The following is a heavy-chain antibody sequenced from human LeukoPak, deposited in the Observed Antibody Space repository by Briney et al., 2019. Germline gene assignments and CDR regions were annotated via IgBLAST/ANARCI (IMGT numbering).Heavy chain of an antibody. CDR2: IKSKTDGGTT. V-gene: IGHV3-15*01. D-gene: IGHD3-22*01. CDR1: GFTFSNAW. Sequence: GGSLRLSCAASGFTFSNAWMSWVRQAPGKVLEWVGRIKSKTDGGTTDYAAPVKGRFTISRDDSKNTLYLQMNSLKTEDTAVYYCTTEDHIFRRSSGYSVGAFDIWGQGTMVTVSS. J-gene: IGHJ3*02. CDR3: TTEDHIFRRSSGYSVGAFDI.